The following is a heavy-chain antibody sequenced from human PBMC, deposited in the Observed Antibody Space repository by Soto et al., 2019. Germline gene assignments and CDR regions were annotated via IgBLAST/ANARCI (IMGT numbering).Heavy chain of an antibody. CDR1: GGTFSSYA. D-gene: IGHD3-22*01. V-gene: IGHV1-69*12. CDR2: IIPIFGTA. Sequence: QVQLVQSGAEVKKPGSSVKVSCKASGGTFSSYAISWVRQAPGQGLEWMGGIIPIFGTANYAQKFQGRVTIXXDXSXXTAYMELSSLRSEDTAVYYCARKTYYYDSSGYLDYWGQGTLVTVSS. J-gene: IGHJ4*02. CDR3: ARKTYYYDSSGYLDY.